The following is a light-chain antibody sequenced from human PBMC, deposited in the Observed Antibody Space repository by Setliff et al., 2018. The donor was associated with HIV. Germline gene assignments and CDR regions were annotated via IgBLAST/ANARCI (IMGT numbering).Light chain of an antibody. V-gene: IGLV2-14*01. Sequence: QSVLTQPASVSGSPGQSITISCTGTSSDVGSYNYVSLYQQHPGKAPKLMIYEVSNRPSGVSNRFSGSKSGNTASLTISGLQAEDEADYYCSSYTSSSLYAFGTGTKVTVL. CDR1: SSDVGSYNY. CDR2: EVS. J-gene: IGLJ1*01. CDR3: SSYTSSSLYA.